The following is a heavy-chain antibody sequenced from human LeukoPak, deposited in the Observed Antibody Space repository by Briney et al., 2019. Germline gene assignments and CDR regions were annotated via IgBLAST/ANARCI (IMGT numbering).Heavy chain of an antibody. CDR2: INPSGGST. CDR3: ARAELLRSCGFDP. V-gene: IGHV1-46*01. CDR1: GYTFTSYY. Sequence: ASVKVSCKASGYTFTSYYMHWVRQAPGQGLEWMGIINPSGGSTSYAQKFQGRVTMTRDMSTSTVYMELSSLRCEDTAVYYCARAELLRSCGFDPWGQGTLVTVSS. J-gene: IGHJ5*02. D-gene: IGHD3-10*02.